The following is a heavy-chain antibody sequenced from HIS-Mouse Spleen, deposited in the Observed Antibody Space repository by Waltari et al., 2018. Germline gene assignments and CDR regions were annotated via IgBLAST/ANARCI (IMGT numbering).Heavy chain of an antibody. D-gene: IGHD5-12*01. CDR3: ARADSGYDLGYYFDY. CDR1: GFTFSDYY. CDR2: IVSRGSTR. J-gene: IGHJ4*02. V-gene: IGHV3-11*01. Sequence: QVQLVESGGGLVKPGGSLRLSCAASGFTFSDYYMSWIRQAPGKGLGWVSYIVSRGSTRYYADAVKGRFTISRDNAKNSLYLKMNSLRAEDTAGYYCARADSGYDLGYYFDYWGQGTLVTVSS.